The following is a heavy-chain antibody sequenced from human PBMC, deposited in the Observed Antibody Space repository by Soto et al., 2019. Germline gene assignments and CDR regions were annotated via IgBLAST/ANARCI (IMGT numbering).Heavy chain of an antibody. D-gene: IGHD1-1*01. CDR1: GYTFMNYW. Sequence: GESLKISCQGSGYTFMNYWIVWVRQLPGKGLEWMGIIYPRDSHTTYSPSFQGQVTISDDKSLNSAFLQWSSLKASDTATYYCARFAATSGINAFDVWGPGTMVTVSS. CDR3: ARFAATSGINAFDV. V-gene: IGHV5-51*01. CDR2: IYPRDSHT. J-gene: IGHJ3*01.